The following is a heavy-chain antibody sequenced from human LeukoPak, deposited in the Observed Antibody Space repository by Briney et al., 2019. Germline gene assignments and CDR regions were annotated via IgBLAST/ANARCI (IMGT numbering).Heavy chain of an antibody. V-gene: IGHV3-23*01. Sequence: GGSLRLSCAASGFTFSSYAMCWVRPAPPVGREWVSSLRGGGETFYADSVKRRFILSRDDSRNTVYLQMNNLRVEDTAVYFCAKASWVSSADAVLWGQGTLVTVSS. CDR1: GFTFSSYA. D-gene: IGHD3-10*01. CDR3: AKASWVSSADAVL. CDR2: LRGGGET. J-gene: IGHJ4*02.